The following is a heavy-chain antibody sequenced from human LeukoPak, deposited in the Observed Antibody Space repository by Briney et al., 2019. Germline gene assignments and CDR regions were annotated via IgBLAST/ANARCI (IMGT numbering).Heavy chain of an antibody. CDR2: ISGSGGST. J-gene: IGHJ4*02. V-gene: IGHV3-23*01. CDR1: GFTFSSYW. D-gene: IGHD3-3*01. CDR3: AKVPYFDFWSGYYLFFDF. Sequence: PGGSLRLSCAASGFTFSSYWMSWVRQAPGKGLEWVSAISGSGGSTYYADSVKGRFTISRDNSKNTLYLQMNSLRVEDTAVYFCAKVPYFDFWSGYYLFFDFWGQGTLVTVSS.